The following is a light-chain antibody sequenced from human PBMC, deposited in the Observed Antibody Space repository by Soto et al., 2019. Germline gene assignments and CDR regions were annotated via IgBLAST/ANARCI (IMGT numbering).Light chain of an antibody. J-gene: IGLJ2*01. Sequence: QSVLTQPPSASGTPGQRVTISCSGSSSNIGSNYVYWYQQLPGTAPKLLIYSNNQRPSGVPDRFSGSKSGTSASLAISGLRSEDEADYYCSSYTTSTSFILFGGGTKLTVL. V-gene: IGLV1-47*02. CDR3: SSYTTSTSFIL. CDR1: SSNIGSNY. CDR2: SNN.